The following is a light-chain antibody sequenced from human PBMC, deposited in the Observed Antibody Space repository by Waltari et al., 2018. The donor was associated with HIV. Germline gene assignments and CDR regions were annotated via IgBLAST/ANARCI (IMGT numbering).Light chain of an antibody. V-gene: IGLV1-47*01. CDR2: RNN. CDR1: SSNIGSNY. Sequence: QSVLTQPPSATGTPGQRVTISCSGSSSNIGSNYVHWYQQLPGTTPKLLICRNNARPAGVPDRFPASKSGISASRAIRGLRSEDEGDYYCAAWDDSLGGRGLFGGGTRLTVL. J-gene: IGLJ3*02. CDR3: AAWDDSLGGRGL.